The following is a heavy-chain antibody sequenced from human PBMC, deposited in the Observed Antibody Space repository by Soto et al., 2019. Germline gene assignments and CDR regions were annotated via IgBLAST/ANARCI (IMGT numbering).Heavy chain of an antibody. CDR1: GGPISSGGYY. CDR2: IYYSGST. CDR3: ARDRYYYDSSGYLPLYGMDV. Sequence: SETMSLTCTVSGGPISSGGYYWSWIRQHPEKGLEWIGYIYYSGSTYYNPSLKSRVTISVDTSKNQFSLKLSSVTAADTAVYYCARDRYYYDSSGYLPLYGMDVWGQGTTVTVSS. J-gene: IGHJ6*02. D-gene: IGHD3-22*01. V-gene: IGHV4-31*03.